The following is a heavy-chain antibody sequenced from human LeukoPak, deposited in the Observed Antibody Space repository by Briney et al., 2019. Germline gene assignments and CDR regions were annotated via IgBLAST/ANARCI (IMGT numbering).Heavy chain of an antibody. J-gene: IGHJ4*02. Sequence: PSETLSLTCTVSGGSITSDYWSWIRQPAGKGLEWIGRIFTSGSSSYNPSLRSRVTMSLDTSKNQFSLKLSSVTAADAAVFYCARHEWRGTAYFAYWGQGTLVTVSS. D-gene: IGHD1-14*01. CDR1: GGSITSDY. CDR2: IFTSGSS. CDR3: ARHEWRGTAYFAY. V-gene: IGHV4-4*07.